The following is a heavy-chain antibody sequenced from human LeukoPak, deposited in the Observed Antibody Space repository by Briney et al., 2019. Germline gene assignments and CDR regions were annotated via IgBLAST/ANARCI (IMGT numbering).Heavy chain of an antibody. CDR3: AKDWASNWNAGSFDY. CDR1: GFTFSNYG. J-gene: IGHJ4*02. Sequence: GGSLRLSCAASGFTFSNYGMYWVRQAPGKGLEWVAFIHYDGSDEYYADSVKGRFTISRDNSKNTLYLQMNSLRAEDTAVYYCAKDWASNWNAGSFDYWGQGTLVTVSS. D-gene: IGHD1-1*01. CDR2: IHYDGSDE. V-gene: IGHV3-30*02.